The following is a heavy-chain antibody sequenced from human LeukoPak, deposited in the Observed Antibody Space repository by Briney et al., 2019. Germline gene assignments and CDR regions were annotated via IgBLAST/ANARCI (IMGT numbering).Heavy chain of an antibody. Sequence: PGGSLRLSCAASGFTVSSNYMCWVRQAPGKGLQWVSVIYSGGNTYYADSVKGRFTISRDNSKNTLYLQMNSLRAEDTAVYYCAGRTVTPYYHDSSGFHLQYWGQGTLVTVSS. CDR2: IYSGGNT. CDR1: GFTVSSNY. J-gene: IGHJ1*01. CDR3: AGRTVTPYYHDSSGFHLQY. V-gene: IGHV3-53*01. D-gene: IGHD3-22*01.